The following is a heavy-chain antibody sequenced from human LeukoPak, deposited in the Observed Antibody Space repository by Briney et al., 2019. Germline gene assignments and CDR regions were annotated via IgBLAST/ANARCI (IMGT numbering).Heavy chain of an antibody. D-gene: IGHD3-22*01. CDR1: GYTFSIYA. Sequence: RASVKVSCKASGYTFSIYAISWVRQAPGQGLEWMGWISTYNGNTNYAQNLQGRVTMTTDTSTSTAYMELRSLRSDDTAVYYCARDDTDFIFFDYWGQGTLVTVSS. V-gene: IGHV1-18*01. CDR3: ARDDTDFIFFDY. CDR2: ISTYNGNT. J-gene: IGHJ4*02.